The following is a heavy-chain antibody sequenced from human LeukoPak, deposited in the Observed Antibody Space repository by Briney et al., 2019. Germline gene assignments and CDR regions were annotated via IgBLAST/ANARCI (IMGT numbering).Heavy chain of an antibody. J-gene: IGHJ4*02. Sequence: PSETLSLTCTVSGGSISSYYWSWIRQPPGKGLEWIGYIYYSGSTNYNPSLKSRVTISVDTSKNQFSLKLSSVTAADTAVYYCARASDYLYPHSGSYYSFDYWGQGTLVTVSS. D-gene: IGHD1-26*01. CDR3: ARASDYLYPHSGSYYSFDY. CDR1: GGSISSYY. CDR2: IYYSGST. V-gene: IGHV4-59*01.